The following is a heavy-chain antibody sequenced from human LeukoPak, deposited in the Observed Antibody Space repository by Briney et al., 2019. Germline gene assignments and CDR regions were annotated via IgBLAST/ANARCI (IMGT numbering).Heavy chain of an antibody. J-gene: IGHJ3*02. CDR2: INWNGGST. CDR3: ARDGVSSGVTPAFDI. D-gene: IGHD3-22*01. V-gene: IGHV3-20*04. Sequence: GGSLRLSCAASGFTFDDYGMSWVRQAPGKGLEWVSGINWNGGSTGYADSVKGRFTISRDNAKNSLYLQMNSLRAEDTASYYCARDGVSSGVTPAFDIWGQGTMVTVSS. CDR1: GFTFDDYG.